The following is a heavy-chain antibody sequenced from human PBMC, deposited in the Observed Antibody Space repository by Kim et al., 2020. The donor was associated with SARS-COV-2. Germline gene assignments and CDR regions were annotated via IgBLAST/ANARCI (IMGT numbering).Heavy chain of an antibody. D-gene: IGHD2-2*01. Sequence: GGSLRLSCAASGVTFSTYSMNWVRQAPGKGLEWVSSISSTSAYIYYAESVKGRFTISRDNAKDSLYLQMNSLRAEDTAVYYCARNLVPTTKTYGMDVWGQGTTLTVSS. CDR2: ISSTSAYI. CDR3: ARNLVPTTKTYGMDV. CDR1: GVTFSTYS. J-gene: IGHJ6*02. V-gene: IGHV3-21*01.